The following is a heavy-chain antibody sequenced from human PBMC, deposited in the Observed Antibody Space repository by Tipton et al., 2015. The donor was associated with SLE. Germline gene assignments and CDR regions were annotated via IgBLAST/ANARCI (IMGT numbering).Heavy chain of an antibody. V-gene: IGHV4-39*07. CDR1: GGSISSSDYY. CDR2: MYYRGST. D-gene: IGHD3-3*01. Sequence: TLSLTCTISGGSISSSDYYWGWIRQPPGKGLEWIGSMYYRGSTYYNPSLESRVTMSLDTSKNQFSLKLNSVTAADTAVYYCAGTHYDFWSGYDAFDIWGQGTMVTVSS. CDR3: AGTHYDFWSGYDAFDI. J-gene: IGHJ3*02.